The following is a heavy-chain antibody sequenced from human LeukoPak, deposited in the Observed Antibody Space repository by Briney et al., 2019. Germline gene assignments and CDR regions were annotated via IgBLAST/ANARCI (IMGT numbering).Heavy chain of an antibody. CDR1: GGSISSYY. V-gene: IGHV4-39*07. CDR3: AGSTYGDYADY. Sequence: SETLSLTCTVSGGSISSYYWGWIRQPPGKGLEWIGNIYYSGSTYYNPSLKSRVTISVDTSKNQFSLKLSSVTAADTAVYYCAGSTYGDYADYWGQGTLVTVSS. D-gene: IGHD4-17*01. CDR2: IYYSGST. J-gene: IGHJ4*02.